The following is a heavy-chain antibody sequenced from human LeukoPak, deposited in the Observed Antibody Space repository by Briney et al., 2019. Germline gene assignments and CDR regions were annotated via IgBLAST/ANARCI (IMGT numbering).Heavy chain of an antibody. V-gene: IGHV3-48*04. CDR2: ISSSGSTI. J-gene: IGHJ6*03. Sequence: GGSLRLSCAASGFTFSSYSMNWVRQAPGKGLEWVSYISSSGSTIYYADSVKGRFTISRDNAKNSLYLQMNSLRAEDTAVYYCARVDSSAPYYYYYMDVWGKGTTVTVSS. D-gene: IGHD5-18*01. CDR3: ARVDSSAPYYYYYMDV. CDR1: GFTFSSYS.